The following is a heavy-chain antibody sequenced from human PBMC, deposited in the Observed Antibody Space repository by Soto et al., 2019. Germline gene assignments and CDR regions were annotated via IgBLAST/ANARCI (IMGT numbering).Heavy chain of an antibody. J-gene: IGHJ3*02. CDR2: ISSSSSYI. CDR1: GFTFSSYS. D-gene: IGHD3-3*01. V-gene: IGHV3-21*01. Sequence: GGSLRLSCAASGFTFSSYSMNWVRQAPGKGLEWVSSISSSSSYIYYADSVKGRFTISRDNAKNSLYLQMNSLRAEDTAVYYCARLGRITIFGVVDDAFDIWGQGTMVTVSS. CDR3: ARLGRITIFGVVDDAFDI.